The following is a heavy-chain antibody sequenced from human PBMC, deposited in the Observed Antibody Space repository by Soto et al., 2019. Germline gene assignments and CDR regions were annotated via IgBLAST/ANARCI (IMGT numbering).Heavy chain of an antibody. Sequence: ASVKVSCRASGYTFTGYYMHWVRQAPGQGLEWMGWINPNSGGTNYAQKFQGWVTMTRDTSISTAYMELSRLRSDDTAVYYCAREVVGRFGGSEYAMDVLCQRITLTVSS. V-gene: IGHV1-2*04. CDR2: INPNSGGT. D-gene: IGHD3-16*01. J-gene: IGHJ6*02. CDR3: AREVVGRFGGSEYAMDV. CDR1: GYTFTGYY.